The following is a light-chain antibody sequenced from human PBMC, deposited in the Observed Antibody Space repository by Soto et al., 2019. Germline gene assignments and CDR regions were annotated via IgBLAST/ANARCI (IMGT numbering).Light chain of an antibody. CDR3: CSYAGRYTYV. Sequence: QSALTQPRSVSGSPGQSVTISCTGASNDVGGYNYVSWYQQHPGKAPKLMIYDVFKRPAGVPDRFSGSKSGNTASLTISGLQTEDEADYYCCSYAGRYTYVFGTGTKVTVL. CDR1: SNDVGGYNY. V-gene: IGLV2-11*01. J-gene: IGLJ1*01. CDR2: DVF.